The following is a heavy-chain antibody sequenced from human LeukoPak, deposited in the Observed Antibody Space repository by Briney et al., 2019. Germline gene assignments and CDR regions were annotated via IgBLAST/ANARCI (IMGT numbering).Heavy chain of an antibody. Sequence: TSETLSLTCTVSGGSISSYYWSWIRQPAGKGLEWIGRIYASGSTNYNPSLKSRVTMSVDTSKNQFSLKLSSVTAADTAVYYCARRGYSSGWLGFDYWGQGTLVTVSS. CDR2: IYASGST. CDR3: ARRGYSSGWLGFDY. CDR1: GGSISSYY. D-gene: IGHD6-19*01. J-gene: IGHJ4*02. V-gene: IGHV4-4*07.